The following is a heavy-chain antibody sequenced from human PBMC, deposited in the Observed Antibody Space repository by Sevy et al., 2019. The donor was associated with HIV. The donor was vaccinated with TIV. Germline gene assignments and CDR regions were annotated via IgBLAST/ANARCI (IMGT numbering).Heavy chain of an antibody. Sequence: SETLSLTCTVSGGSVTSGNYYWTWIRQPPGKGLEWIGYIAYSGNTKYNPSIKSRVIISVDTSKTQFSLTLSSVTAADTAVYYCARVREAIYYFGMDVWGQGTTVTVSS. CDR3: ARVREAIYYFGMDV. CDR2: IAYSGNT. CDR1: GGSVTSGNYY. V-gene: IGHV4-61*01. J-gene: IGHJ6*02.